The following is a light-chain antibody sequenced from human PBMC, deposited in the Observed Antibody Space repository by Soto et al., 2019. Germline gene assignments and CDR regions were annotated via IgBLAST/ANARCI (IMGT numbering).Light chain of an antibody. J-gene: IGKJ1*01. V-gene: IGKV2-24*01. CDR2: QVS. CDR1: QSLVHGDGNTY. Sequence: DVVLTQTPLSSPVTLGQPASISCRSSQSLVHGDGNTYLSWLQQRPGQPPRLLIYQVSNRFSGVPDRFSARGAGTDFTLKISRVEAEDVGVYYCMQFAHFPRTFGQGTKLEI. CDR3: MQFAHFPRT.